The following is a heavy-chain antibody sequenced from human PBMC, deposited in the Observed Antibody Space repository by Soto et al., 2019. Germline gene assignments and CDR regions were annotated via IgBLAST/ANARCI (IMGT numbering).Heavy chain of an antibody. CDR1: GFTFNNYA. J-gene: IGHJ2*01. CDR2: ISYDGSNK. V-gene: IGHV3-30-3*01. CDR3: ARDPLWGTAMVLWYFDL. D-gene: IGHD5-18*01. Sequence: PGGSVRLSCAASGFTFNNYAMHWVRQAPGKGLEWVALISYDGSNKYYADSVKGRFTISRDNSKNTLYLQMNSLRAEDTAVYYCARDPLWGTAMVLWYFDLWGRGTLVTVSS.